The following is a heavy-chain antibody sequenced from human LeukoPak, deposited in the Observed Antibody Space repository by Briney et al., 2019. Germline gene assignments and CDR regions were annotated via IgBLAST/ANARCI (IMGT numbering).Heavy chain of an antibody. D-gene: IGHD3-10*01. CDR2: INSSSSTI. J-gene: IGHJ5*02. CDR3: ARDPMVRGVRVSWFDP. Sequence: GGSLRLSCAASGFTFSSYSMNWVRQAPGKGLEWVSYINSSSSTIYYADSVKGRFTISRDNTKNSLYLQVNSLRAEDTAVYYCARDPMVRGVRVSWFDPWGQGTLVTVSS. V-gene: IGHV3-48*04. CDR1: GFTFSSYS.